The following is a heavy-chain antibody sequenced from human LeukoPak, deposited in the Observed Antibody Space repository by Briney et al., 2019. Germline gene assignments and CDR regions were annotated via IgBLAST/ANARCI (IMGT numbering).Heavy chain of an antibody. CDR1: GGSISPYY. V-gene: IGHV4-59*12. CDR2: IYYSGST. Sequence: SETLSLTCTVSGGSISPYYWSWIRQPPGKGLEWIGYIYYSGSTYYNPSLKGRVTISVDTSKNQFSLKLSSVTAADTAVYYCARVDGDSFPLDPWGQGTLVTVSS. CDR3: ARVDGDSFPLDP. D-gene: IGHD4-17*01. J-gene: IGHJ5*02.